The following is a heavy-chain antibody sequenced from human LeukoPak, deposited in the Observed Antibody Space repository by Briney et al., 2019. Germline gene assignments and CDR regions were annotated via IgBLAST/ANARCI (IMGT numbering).Heavy chain of an antibody. CDR1: GYTFTGYY. J-gene: IGHJ6*03. Sequence: ASVKVSCKASGYTFTGYYMHWVRQAPGQGLEWMGGIIPIFGTANYAQKFQGRVTITADKSTSTAYMELSSLRSEDTAVYYCARGPKFGDYYYYMDVWGKGTTVTVSS. D-gene: IGHD3-10*01. CDR3: ARGPKFGDYYYYMDV. CDR2: IIPIFGTA. V-gene: IGHV1-69*06.